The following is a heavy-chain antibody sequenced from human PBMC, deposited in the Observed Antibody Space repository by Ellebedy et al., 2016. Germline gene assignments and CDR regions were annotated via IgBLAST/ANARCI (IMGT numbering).Heavy chain of an antibody. V-gene: IGHV1-3*01. D-gene: IGHD2-8*01. J-gene: IGHJ6*02. CDR1: AYTFSNYA. CDR2: INAGNGNT. CDR3: EREGCSSDVCNRGYYYGMDV. Sequence: ASVKVSCKASAYTFSNYALHWVRLAPGQRLEWMGWINAGNGNTKYSQKFQGRVTITRDTSASTAYMELSSLRSEDTAVYYCEREGCSSDVCNRGYYYGMDVWGQGTTVTVSS.